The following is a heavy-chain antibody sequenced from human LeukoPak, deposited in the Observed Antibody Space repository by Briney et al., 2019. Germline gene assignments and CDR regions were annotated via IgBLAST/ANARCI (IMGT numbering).Heavy chain of an antibody. CDR2: MSYDGSDK. J-gene: IGHJ4*02. D-gene: IGHD2-21*02. V-gene: IGHV3-30*18. Sequence: PGRSLRPSCAASAFTFSSYGMHWVRQAPGKGLERVALMSYDGSDKYYADSVKGRFTISRDNSKSTLYLQMNSLRADDTAVYYCAKDISGGDCPDYWGQGTLVTVSS. CDR1: AFTFSSYG. CDR3: AKDISGGDCPDY.